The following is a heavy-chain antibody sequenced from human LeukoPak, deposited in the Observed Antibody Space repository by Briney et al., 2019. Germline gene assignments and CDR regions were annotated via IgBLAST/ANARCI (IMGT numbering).Heavy chain of an antibody. V-gene: IGHV3-30*04. Sequence: GRSLRLSCAASGFTFSSYAMHWVRQAPGKGLEWVAVISYDGSNKYYADSVKGRFTISRDNSKNTLYLQMNSLRAEDTAVYYCAKDRYEWELSFDYWGQGTLVTVSS. D-gene: IGHD1-26*01. CDR3: AKDRYEWELSFDY. J-gene: IGHJ4*02. CDR1: GFTFSSYA. CDR2: ISYDGSNK.